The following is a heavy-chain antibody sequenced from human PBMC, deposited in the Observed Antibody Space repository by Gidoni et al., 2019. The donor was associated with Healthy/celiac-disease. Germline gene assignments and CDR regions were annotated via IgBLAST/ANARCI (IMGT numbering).Heavy chain of an antibody. Sequence: QVQLVQSGAEVKKPGASVKVSYKASGYTLTSYDINWVRQATGQGLEWMGWMNPNSGNTGYAQKFQGRVTMTRNTSISTAYMELSSLRSEDTAVYYWARLNYDYVWGSYRFDYWGQGTLVTVSS. CDR1: GYTLTSYD. V-gene: IGHV1-8*01. D-gene: IGHD3-16*02. CDR2: MNPNSGNT. J-gene: IGHJ4*02. CDR3: ARLNYDYVWGSYRFDY.